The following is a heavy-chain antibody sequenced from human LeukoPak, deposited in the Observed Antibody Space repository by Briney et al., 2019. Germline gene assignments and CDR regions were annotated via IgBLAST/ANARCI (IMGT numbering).Heavy chain of an antibody. V-gene: IGHV3-21*01. Sequence: GGSLRLSCAASGFTFSSYAMSWVRQAPGKGLEWVSSISSSSSYIHYADSVKGRFTISRDNAKNSLYLQMNSLRAEDTAVYYCARWAFDYWGQGTLVTVSS. CDR2: ISSSSSYI. CDR3: ARWAFDY. J-gene: IGHJ4*02. CDR1: GFTFSSYA.